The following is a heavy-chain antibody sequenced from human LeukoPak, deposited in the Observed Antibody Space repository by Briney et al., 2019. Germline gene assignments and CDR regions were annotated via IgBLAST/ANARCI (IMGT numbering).Heavy chain of an antibody. J-gene: IGHJ4*02. CDR1: GFTFSSYG. CDR2: ISYDGSNK. CDR3: AKSWQFYDILTGYDGEDY. D-gene: IGHD3-9*01. V-gene: IGHV3-30*18. Sequence: GGSLRLSCAASGFTFSSYGMHWVRQAPGKGLEWVAVISYDGSNKYYADSVKGRFTISRDNSKNTLYLQMNSLRAEDTAVYYCAKSWQFYDILTGYDGEDYWGQGTLVTVSS.